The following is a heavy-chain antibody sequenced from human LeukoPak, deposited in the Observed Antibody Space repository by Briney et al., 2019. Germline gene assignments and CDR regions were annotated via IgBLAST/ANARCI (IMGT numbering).Heavy chain of an antibody. D-gene: IGHD1-26*01. J-gene: IGHJ4*02. V-gene: IGHV3-7*01. CDR2: IKQDASEE. Sequence: TGGSLRLSCAASGFTFAGYWISWVRQAPGKGLEWVANIKQDASEEYYVDSVKGRFTISRDNAKNPLYLQMNSLRAEDTAVYYCVRDRGRASVDYWGQGTLVTVSS. CDR1: GFTFAGYW. CDR3: VRDRGRASVDY.